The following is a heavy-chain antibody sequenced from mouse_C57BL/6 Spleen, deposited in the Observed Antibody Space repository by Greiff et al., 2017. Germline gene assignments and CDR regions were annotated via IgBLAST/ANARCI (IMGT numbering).Heavy chain of an antibody. J-gene: IGHJ3*01. Sequence: EVQLQQSGPELVKPGASVKISCKASGYTFTDYYMNWVKQSHGKSLEWIGDINPNNGGTSYNQKFKGKATLTVDKSSSTAYMELRSLTSEDSAVYYCARSGDGYYGWFAYWGQGTLVTVSA. D-gene: IGHD2-3*01. CDR1: GYTFTDYY. V-gene: IGHV1-26*01. CDR3: ARSGDGYYGWFAY. CDR2: INPNNGGT.